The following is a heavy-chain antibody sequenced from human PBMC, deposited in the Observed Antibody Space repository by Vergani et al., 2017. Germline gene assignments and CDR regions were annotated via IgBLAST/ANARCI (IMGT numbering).Heavy chain of an antibody. CDR2: IRSKAYGGTT. CDR1: GFTFGDYA. CDR3: TREAGNKVGATPGAFDI. Sequence: EVQLVESGGGLVKPGRSLRLSCTASGFTFGDYAMSWFRQAPGKGLEWVGFIRSKAYGGTTEYAASVKGRFTISRDDSKSIAYLQMNSLKTEDTAVYYCTREAGNKVGATPGAFDIWGQGTMVTVSS. V-gene: IGHV3-49*05. J-gene: IGHJ3*02. D-gene: IGHD1-26*01.